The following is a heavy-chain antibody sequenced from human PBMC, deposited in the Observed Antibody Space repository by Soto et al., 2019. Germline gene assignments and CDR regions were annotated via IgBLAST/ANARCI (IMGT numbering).Heavy chain of an antibody. J-gene: IGHJ4*02. CDR1: GYIFNNYV. CDR2: INADTGYT. CDR3: ARVTDLKVLPNYFDY. V-gene: IGHV1-3*01. Sequence: ASVKVSCKASGYIFNNYVLHWVRQAPGQGLEWVGWINADTGYTKYSEKFQDRVTITRDTSATTVYMVLYRLRSEDTAIYYCARVTDLKVLPNYFDYWGQGIIVTVSA. D-gene: IGHD2-21*02.